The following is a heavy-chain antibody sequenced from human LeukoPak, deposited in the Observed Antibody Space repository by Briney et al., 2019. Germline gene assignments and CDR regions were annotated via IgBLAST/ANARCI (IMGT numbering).Heavy chain of an antibody. V-gene: IGHV1-46*01. CDR3: ARGGEMATVPHLYYFDD. J-gene: IGHJ4*02. Sequence: GASVKVSCKASGYTLTSYFIHWVRQAPGQGPEWMGIINPSGGSTTYAQKFQGRVTMTRDTSTTTVYMELSSLRSEDTAVYYCARGGEMATVPHLYYFDDWGQGTLVTVSS. CDR2: INPSGGST. D-gene: IGHD5-24*01. CDR1: GYTLTSYF.